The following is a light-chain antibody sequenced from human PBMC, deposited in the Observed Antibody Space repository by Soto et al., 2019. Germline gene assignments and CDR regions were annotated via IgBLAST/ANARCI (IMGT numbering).Light chain of an antibody. CDR2: KPL. V-gene: IGKV1-5*03. J-gene: IGKJ2*01. Sequence: DIQMTQSPSTLSASVGDRVTITCRASQSISSWLAWYQQKPGKALKLLISKPLILESGVPSSFSGSGSGTEFTLTISSLQPDDFATYYCLQYISYSLYTFGQGTRLEIK. CDR1: QSISSW. CDR3: LQYISYSLYT.